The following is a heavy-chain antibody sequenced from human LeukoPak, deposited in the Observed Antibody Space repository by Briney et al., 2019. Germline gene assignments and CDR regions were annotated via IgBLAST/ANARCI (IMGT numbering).Heavy chain of an antibody. CDR2: ISSSGSTI. CDR3: ARDHKSLEWPNPTDY. D-gene: IGHD3-3*01. J-gene: IGHJ4*02. Sequence: GGSLRLSCAASGFTFSDYYMSWIRQAPGKGLEWVSYISSSGSTIYYADSVKGRFTISRGNAKNSLYLQMNSLRAEDTAVHYCARDHKSLEWPNPTDYWGQGTLVTVSS. CDR1: GFTFSDYY. V-gene: IGHV3-11*01.